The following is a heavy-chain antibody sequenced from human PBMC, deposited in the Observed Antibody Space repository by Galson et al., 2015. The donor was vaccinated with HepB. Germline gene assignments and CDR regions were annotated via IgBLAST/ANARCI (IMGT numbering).Heavy chain of an antibody. CDR2: VSDSGDTT. D-gene: IGHD6-13*01. Sequence: SLRLSCAASGFTFSSYAMSWVRQAPGKGLEWVSRVSDSGDTTYYIDSVKGRFIISRDNSKNTLYMQMNSLRAEDTAVYYCAKGWGSRRYFHHWGQGTLVAVSS. CDR1: GFTFSSYA. J-gene: IGHJ4*02. CDR3: AKGWGSRRYFHH. V-gene: IGHV3-23*01.